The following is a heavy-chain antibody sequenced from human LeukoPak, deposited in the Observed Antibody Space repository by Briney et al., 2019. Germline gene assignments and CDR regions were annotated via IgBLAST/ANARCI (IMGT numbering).Heavy chain of an antibody. CDR3: ARGEARKHILDY. V-gene: IGHV3-13*01. CDR1: GFTFSSYD. D-gene: IGHD2-21*01. CDR2: IGTAGDT. J-gene: IGHJ4*02. Sequence: GGSLRLSCAASGFTFSSYDMHWVRQATGKGLEWVSAIGTAGDTYYPGSVKGRFTISRENAKNSLYLQMNSLRAGDTAVYYCARGEARKHILDYWGQGTLVTVSS.